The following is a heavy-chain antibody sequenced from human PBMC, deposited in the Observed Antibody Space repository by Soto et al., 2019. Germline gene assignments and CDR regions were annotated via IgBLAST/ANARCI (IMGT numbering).Heavy chain of an antibody. J-gene: IGHJ4*02. CDR3: AGYISTGYYSGY. D-gene: IGHD3-9*01. CDR1: GGSISSSSYY. V-gene: IGHV4-39*01. CDR2: IYYSGST. Sequence: SETLSLTCTVSGGSISSSSYYWGWIRQPPGKGLEWIGSIYYSGSTYYNPSLKSRVTISVDTSKNQFSLKLSSVTAADTAVYYCAGYISTGYYSGYWGQGTLVTVSS.